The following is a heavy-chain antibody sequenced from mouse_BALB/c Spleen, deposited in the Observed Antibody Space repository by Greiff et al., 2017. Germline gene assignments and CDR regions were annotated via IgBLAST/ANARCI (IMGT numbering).Heavy chain of an antibody. Sequence: VQLVESGPGLVAPSQSLSITCTVSGFSLTSYGVHWVRQPPGKGLEWLGVIWAGGSTNYNSALMSRLSISKDNSKSQVFLKMNSLQTDDTAMYYCARDGAVVATDYAMDYWGQGTSVTVSS. J-gene: IGHJ4*01. CDR1: GFSLTSYG. D-gene: IGHD1-1*01. V-gene: IGHV2-9*02. CDR3: ARDGAVVATDYAMDY. CDR2: IWAGGST.